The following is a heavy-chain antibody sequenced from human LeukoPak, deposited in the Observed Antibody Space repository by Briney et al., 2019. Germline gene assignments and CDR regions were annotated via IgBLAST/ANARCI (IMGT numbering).Heavy chain of an antibody. CDR1: GFTFSSYW. CDR2: IKEDGSGI. V-gene: IGHV3-7*01. J-gene: IGHJ4*02. Sequence: GGSLRLSCAASGFTFSSYWMSWVRQAPGKGLEWVANIKEDGSGIYYVDSVEGRFTISRDNAKKSLYLQMNSLRAEDTAVYYCARGGTSGYYYRFFDYWGQGTLVTVSS. CDR3: ARGGTSGYYYRFFDY. D-gene: IGHD3-22*01.